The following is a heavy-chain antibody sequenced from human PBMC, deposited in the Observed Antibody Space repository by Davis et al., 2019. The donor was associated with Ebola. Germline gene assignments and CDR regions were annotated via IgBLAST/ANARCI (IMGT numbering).Heavy chain of an antibody. D-gene: IGHD2-15*01. CDR2: ISSSSSYI. Sequence: GGSLRLSCAASGFTFSSYSMNWVRQAPGKGLEWVSSISSSSSYIYYADSVKGRFTISRDNAKNSLYLQMNSLRAEDTAVYYCARAVGCNGGSCSYYFDYWGQGTLVTVSS. J-gene: IGHJ4*02. CDR3: ARAVGCNGGSCSYYFDY. V-gene: IGHV3-21*01. CDR1: GFTFSSYS.